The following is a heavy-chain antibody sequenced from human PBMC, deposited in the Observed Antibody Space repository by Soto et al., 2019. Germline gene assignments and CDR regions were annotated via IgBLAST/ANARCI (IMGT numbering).Heavy chain of an antibody. J-gene: IGHJ4*02. D-gene: IGHD3-10*01. CDR2: IKQDGSEK. CDR1: GFTFRSFT. Sequence: GGSLRLSCAASGFTFRSFTMNWVRQAPGKGLEWVANIKQDGSEKYYVDSVKGRFTISRDNAKNSLYLQMNSLRAEDTAVYYCASDKTYYYGSGSYSYWGQGTLVTVSS. V-gene: IGHV3-7*03. CDR3: ASDKTYYYGSGSYSY.